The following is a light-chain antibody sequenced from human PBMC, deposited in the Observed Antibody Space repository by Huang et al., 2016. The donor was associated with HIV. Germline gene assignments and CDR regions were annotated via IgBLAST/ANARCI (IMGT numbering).Light chain of an antibody. CDR2: GAS. J-gene: IGKJ3*01. V-gene: IGKV3-20*01. CDR1: QSISSSS. CDR3: HQYGSPPFT. Sequence: EIVLTQSPGTLSLSPGERATLSCRASQSISSSSLAWYLQKPGPAPTLLIHGASTSATDIPDRFSGSGSGTDFTLTISRLEPEDFAVYYCHQYGSPPFTFGPGTKVDIK.